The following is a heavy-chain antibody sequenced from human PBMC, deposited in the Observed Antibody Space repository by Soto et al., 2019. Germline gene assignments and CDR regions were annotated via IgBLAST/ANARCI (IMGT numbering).Heavy chain of an antibody. CDR1: GYTFTHYY. CDR2: VNPSGGST. J-gene: IGHJ4*02. V-gene: IGHV1-46*01. CDR3: ARPPFPGCINGVCYPCDH. D-gene: IGHD2-8*01. Sequence: QVQLVQSGAEVKKPGASVKVSCKASGYTFTHYYIHWVRQAPGQGLEWMGLVNPSGGSTDYAQKFQGKVNMTTDTSTTTVYMELSRLRSDDTAVYYCARPPFPGCINGVCYPCDHWGQGTLVTVSS.